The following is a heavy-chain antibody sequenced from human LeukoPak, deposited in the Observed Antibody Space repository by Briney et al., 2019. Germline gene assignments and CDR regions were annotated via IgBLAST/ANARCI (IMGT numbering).Heavy chain of an antibody. CDR1: GYTFTSYY. D-gene: IGHD1-26*01. CDR2: INPSGGST. V-gene: IGHV1-46*01. J-gene: IGHJ6*03. Sequence: ASVKVSCKASGYTFTSYYMHWVRQAPGQGLEWMGIINPSGGSTSYAQKFQGRVTMTRDTSISTAYVELSRLRSDDTAVYYCARGGSGSYYYYYMDVWGKGTTVTVSS. CDR3: ARGGSGSYYYYYMDV.